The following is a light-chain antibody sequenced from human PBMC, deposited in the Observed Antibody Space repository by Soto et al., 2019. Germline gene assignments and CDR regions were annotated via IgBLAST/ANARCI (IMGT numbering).Light chain of an antibody. V-gene: IGKV1-5*03. CDR1: QSISSW. Sequence: DIQMTQSPSTLSASVGDRVTITCRASQSISSWLAWYQQKPGKAPNLLIYKASNLETGVPPRFSGSGSGTEFTLTISSLQPDDFATYYCQHYDSYSSITFGQGTRLGIK. CDR3: QHYDSYSSIT. CDR2: KAS. J-gene: IGKJ5*01.